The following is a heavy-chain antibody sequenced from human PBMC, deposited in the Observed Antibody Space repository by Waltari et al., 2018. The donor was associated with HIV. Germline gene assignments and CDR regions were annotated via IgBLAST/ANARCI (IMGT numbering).Heavy chain of an antibody. J-gene: IGHJ4*02. Sequence: QVQLQQWGAGLLKPSETLSLTCAVYAGSVSGYYWSWIRRPPGKGLEWIGEINHSGSTNYSPSLKRRVTISLDTSNHQCSLKLNSVTAADTAVYYCARALNDYGDLDSWGQGTLVTVSS. CDR2: INHSGST. D-gene: IGHD4-17*01. CDR3: ARALNDYGDLDS. V-gene: IGHV4-34*01. CDR1: AGSVSGYY.